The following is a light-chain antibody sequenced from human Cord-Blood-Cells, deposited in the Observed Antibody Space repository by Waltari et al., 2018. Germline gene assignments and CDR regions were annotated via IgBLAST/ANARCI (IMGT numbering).Light chain of an antibody. CDR1: SSDVGGYNY. V-gene: IGLV2-14*01. CDR2: EVS. J-gene: IGLJ2*01. Sequence: QSALTQPASVSGSPGQSITISCTGTSSDVGGYNYVSWYQQHPGKAPKLMIYEVSNRPSGVSNRFSGCKSGNTASLTISGLQAEDEADYYCSSYTSSSSVVFGGGTKLTVL. CDR3: SSYTSSSSVV.